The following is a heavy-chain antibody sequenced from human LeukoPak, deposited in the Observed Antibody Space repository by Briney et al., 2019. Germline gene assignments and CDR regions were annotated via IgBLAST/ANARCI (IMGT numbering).Heavy chain of an antibody. V-gene: IGHV4-59*01. CDR1: GGSISSYY. CDR3: ARGEGNYFDY. J-gene: IGHJ4*02. D-gene: IGHD1-26*01. CDR2: IYYSGST. Sequence: PSETLSLTCTVSGGSISSYYWSWIRQPPGKGLEWIGYIYYSGSTNYNPSLKSRVTISVDTSKNQFSLKLSSVIAADTAVYYCARGEGNYFDYWGQGTLVTVSS.